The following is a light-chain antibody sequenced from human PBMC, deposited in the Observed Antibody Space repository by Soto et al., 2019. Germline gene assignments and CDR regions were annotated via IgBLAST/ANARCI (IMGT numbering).Light chain of an antibody. V-gene: IGLV1-40*01. CDR2: GNN. CDR1: SSNIGAGYD. CDR3: QSHDTSLSGSRV. Sequence: QSVLTQPPSVSGAPGQRVTISCTGSSSNIGAGYDVHWYQQLPGTAPKLLIYGNNNRPSGVPDRFSGSKSGTSASLAITGLLPEDEADYCCQSHDTSLSGSRVFGTGTKVTVL. J-gene: IGLJ1*01.